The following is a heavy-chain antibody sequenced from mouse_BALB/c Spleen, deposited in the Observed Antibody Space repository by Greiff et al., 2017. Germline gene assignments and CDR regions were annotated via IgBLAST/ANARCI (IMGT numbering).Heavy chain of an antibody. J-gene: IGHJ4*01. CDR2: ISSGSSTI. CDR1: GFTFSSFG. CDR3: ARRSYGNYGYAMDY. Sequence: EVKLMESGGGLVQPGGSRKLSCAASGFTFSSFGMHWVRQAPEKGLEWVAYISSGSSTIYYADTVKGRFTISRDNPKNTLFLQMTSLRSEDTAMYYCARRSYGNYGYAMDYWGQGTSVTVSS. V-gene: IGHV5-17*02. D-gene: IGHD2-1*01.